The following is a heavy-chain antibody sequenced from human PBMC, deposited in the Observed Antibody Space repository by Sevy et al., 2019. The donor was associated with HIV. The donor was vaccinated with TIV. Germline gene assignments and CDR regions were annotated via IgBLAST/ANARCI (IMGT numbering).Heavy chain of an antibody. Sequence: GGSLRLSCAASGFTFSSYAMSWVRQAPGKGLEWVSAISGSGGSTYYADSVKGRFTISRDNSKNTLYLQMKSLRAEDTAVYYSATNLRFLEWVFPNWFDAWGQGTLVTVSS. V-gene: IGHV3-23*01. CDR1: GFTFSSYA. D-gene: IGHD3-3*01. CDR2: ISGSGGST. CDR3: ATNLRFLEWVFPNWFDA. J-gene: IGHJ5*02.